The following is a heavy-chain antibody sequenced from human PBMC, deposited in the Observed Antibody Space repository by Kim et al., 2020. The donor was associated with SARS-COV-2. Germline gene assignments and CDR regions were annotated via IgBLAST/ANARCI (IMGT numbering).Heavy chain of an antibody. CDR3: ARTRYGMDV. V-gene: IGHV4-59*01. CDR2: IYYSGST. CDR1: GGSISTYY. J-gene: IGHJ6*02. Sequence: SETLSLTCTVSGGSISTYYWSWIRQPPGKGLEWIGYIYYSGSTNYNPSLKSRVTISVDTSKNQFSLKLSSVTAADTAVYYCARTRYGMDVWGQGTTVTVSS.